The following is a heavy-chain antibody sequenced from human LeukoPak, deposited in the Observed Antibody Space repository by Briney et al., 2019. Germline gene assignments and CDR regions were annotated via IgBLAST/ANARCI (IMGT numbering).Heavy chain of an antibody. V-gene: IGHV3-23*01. Sequence: GGSLRLSCAASGFTFSSCAMSWVRQAPGKGLEWISSISGTGGSTKYADSVKGRLTISRDDSKNTLYLQMNSLRAEDTAVYYCAKDLGRNSLSGTTAWGQGTLVTVSS. CDR2: ISGTGGST. CDR1: GFTFSSCA. D-gene: IGHD1-20*01. CDR3: AKDLGRNSLSGTTA. J-gene: IGHJ5*02.